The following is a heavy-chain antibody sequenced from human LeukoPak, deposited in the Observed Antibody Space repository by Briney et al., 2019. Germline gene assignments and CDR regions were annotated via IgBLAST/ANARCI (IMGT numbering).Heavy chain of an antibody. V-gene: IGHV4-30-4*08. Sequence: TQSLTCTVSGGSISSGDYYWSWIRQPPGKGLEWIGYIYYSGSTYYNPSLKSRVTISVDTSKNQFSLKLSSVTAAHTAVYYCARVYYDFWSGSQNWFDPWGQGTLVTVSS. CDR1: GGSISSGDYY. J-gene: IGHJ5*02. CDR3: ARVYYDFWSGSQNWFDP. CDR2: IYYSGST. D-gene: IGHD3-3*01.